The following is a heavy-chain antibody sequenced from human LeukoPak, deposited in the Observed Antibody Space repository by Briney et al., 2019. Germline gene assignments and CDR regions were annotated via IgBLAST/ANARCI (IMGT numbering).Heavy chain of an antibody. D-gene: IGHD2-2*01. J-gene: IGHJ4*02. V-gene: IGHV3-23*01. CDR1: GFTFNSYG. CDR3: ARDQVDCSSSSCYERGFDY. CDR2: ISGSGDST. Sequence: GGSLRLSCAASGFTFNSYGMSWVRQAPAKGLEWVSAISGSGDSTYYADSVKGRFTISRDNSKNTLYLQTNSLRAEDTAVYYCARDQVDCSSSSCYERGFDYWGQGTLVTVSS.